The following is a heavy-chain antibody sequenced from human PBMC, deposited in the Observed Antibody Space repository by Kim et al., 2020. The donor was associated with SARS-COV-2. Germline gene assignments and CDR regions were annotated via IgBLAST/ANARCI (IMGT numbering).Heavy chain of an antibody. CDR3: ARLDYGDYRADY. Sequence: NYNPYRKSRVTISVDTSKNQFSLKLSSVTAADTAVYYCARLDYGDYRADYWGQGTLVTVSS. J-gene: IGHJ4*02. D-gene: IGHD4-17*01. V-gene: IGHV4-61*07.